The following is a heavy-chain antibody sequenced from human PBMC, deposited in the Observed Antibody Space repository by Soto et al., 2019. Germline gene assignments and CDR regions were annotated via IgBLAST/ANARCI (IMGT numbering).Heavy chain of an antibody. D-gene: IGHD6-25*01. Sequence: EVQLVESGGGLIQPGGSLRLSCAVPGFTVSNNYMSWVRQAPGKGLEGVSVIYSGGYTAYGDSVKGRFTISRDNSKNQRYLQRKSLGAPDTAVYYWATQRGGGGYWGQGTLVTVSS. V-gene: IGHV3-53*01. CDR3: ATQRGGGGY. CDR2: IYSGGYT. J-gene: IGHJ4*02. CDR1: GFTVSNNY.